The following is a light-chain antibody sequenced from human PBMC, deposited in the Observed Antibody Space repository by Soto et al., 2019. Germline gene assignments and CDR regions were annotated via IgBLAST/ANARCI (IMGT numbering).Light chain of an antibody. CDR3: CSYAGSYTFGVV. J-gene: IGLJ2*01. CDR2: DVS. V-gene: IGLV2-11*01. Sequence: QSALTRPRSVSGSPGQSVTISCTGTSSDVGGYNYVSWYQQHPGKAPKLMIYDVSKRPSGVPDRFSGSKSGNTASLTISGLQAEDEADYYCCSYAGSYTFGVVFGGGTKLTVL. CDR1: SSDVGGYNY.